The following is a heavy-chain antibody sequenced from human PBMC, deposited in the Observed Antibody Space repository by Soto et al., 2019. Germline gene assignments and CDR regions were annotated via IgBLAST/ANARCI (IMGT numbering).Heavy chain of an antibody. V-gene: IGHV1-24*01. CDR3: ATVQDRGEYSSGYWFDP. CDR1: GYTLTELS. J-gene: IGHJ5*02. Sequence: GASVKVSCKVSGYTLTELSMHWVRQAPGKGLEWMGGFDPEDGETIYAQKFQGRVTMTEDTSTDTAYMELSSLRSEDTAVYYCATVQDRGEYSSGYWFDPWGQGTLVTVSS. CDR2: FDPEDGET. D-gene: IGHD6-19*01.